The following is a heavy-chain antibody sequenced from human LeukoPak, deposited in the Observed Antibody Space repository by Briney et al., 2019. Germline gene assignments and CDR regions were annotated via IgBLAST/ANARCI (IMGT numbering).Heavy chain of an antibody. Sequence: ASVKVSCKASGYTFTGYYMHWVRQAPGQGLEWMGWINPGSGGTSYAQKFQGRVTMTRDTSISTAYMELSRLRSDDTAVYYCARVARNASNYDYVWGSYRYNWFDPWGQGTLVTVSS. CDR2: INPGSGGT. D-gene: IGHD3-16*02. CDR1: GYTFTGYY. J-gene: IGHJ5*02. V-gene: IGHV1-2*02. CDR3: ARVARNASNYDYVWGSYRYNWFDP.